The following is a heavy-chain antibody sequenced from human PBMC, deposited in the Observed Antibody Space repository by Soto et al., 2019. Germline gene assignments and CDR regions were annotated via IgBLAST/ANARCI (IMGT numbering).Heavy chain of an antibody. J-gene: IGHJ3*02. V-gene: IGHV5-51*01. CDR1: GYNFANYW. Sequence: GESLKISCTGRGYNFANYWIGWVRQMPGKGLEWMWMIFPGDSDTKNNTPLQGHITMSVAKSDSSAYLQRGRLKASATAMYYCAAGDTTGPDAFDIWGQGTMVTVSS. CDR3: AAGDTTGPDAFDI. D-gene: IGHD1-1*01. CDR2: IFPGDSDT.